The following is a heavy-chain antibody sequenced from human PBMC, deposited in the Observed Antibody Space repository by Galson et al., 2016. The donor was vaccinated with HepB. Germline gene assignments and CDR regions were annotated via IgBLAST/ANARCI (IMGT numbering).Heavy chain of an antibody. CDR3: TSTSSYYYYYGFDV. D-gene: IGHD6-6*01. Sequence: SLRLSCAASGFTFSNSGMHWVRQASGKGLEWVGRIRSKANSYATAYAASVKGRFTISRDDSNNTAYLQMNSLKTEDTAVYYCTSTSSYYYYYGFDVWGQGTAVTVSS. V-gene: IGHV3-73*01. CDR2: IRSKANSYAT. J-gene: IGHJ6*02. CDR1: GFTFSNSG.